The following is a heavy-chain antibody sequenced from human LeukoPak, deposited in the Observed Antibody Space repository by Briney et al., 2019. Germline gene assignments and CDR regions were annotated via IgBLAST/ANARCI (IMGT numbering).Heavy chain of an antibody. V-gene: IGHV1-3*02. J-gene: IGHJ4*02. CDR2: SNAANGNA. D-gene: IGHD3-22*01. CDR3: ARAYNYYDSSGYYLGYYFDY. Sequence: ASVNVSCKASGYTFTAYYMHWVRQAAGQRLEWMGWSNAANGNAKYSQEFQGRVTITRDTSASTAYMELSSLSSENMAVYYCARAYNYYDSSGYYLGYYFDYWGQGTLVTVSS. CDR1: GYTFTAYY.